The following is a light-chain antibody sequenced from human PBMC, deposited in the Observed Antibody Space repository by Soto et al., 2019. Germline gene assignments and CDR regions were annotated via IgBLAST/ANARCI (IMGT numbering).Light chain of an antibody. Sequence: DSQMTQSPSTLSASVGDRVTITCRASQRISSWLAWYQPKPGKAPKLLIYKASSLESGVPSRFRGSGSGTDFTLTISRLQPDDVETYFCQQYNSMWTFGQGTKVEIK. V-gene: IGKV1-5*03. CDR3: QQYNSMWT. CDR2: KAS. CDR1: QRISSW. J-gene: IGKJ1*01.